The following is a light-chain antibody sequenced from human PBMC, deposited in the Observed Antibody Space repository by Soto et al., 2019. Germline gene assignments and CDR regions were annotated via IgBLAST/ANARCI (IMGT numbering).Light chain of an antibody. CDR3: QQSYSTPLT. Sequence: VVDRVTITCRASQSISSYLNWYQQKPGKAPKLLIYAASSLQSGVPSRFSGSGSGTDFTLTISSLQPEDFATYYCQQSYSTPLTFGGGTKVDIK. CDR1: QSISSY. J-gene: IGKJ4*01. V-gene: IGKV1-39*01. CDR2: AAS.